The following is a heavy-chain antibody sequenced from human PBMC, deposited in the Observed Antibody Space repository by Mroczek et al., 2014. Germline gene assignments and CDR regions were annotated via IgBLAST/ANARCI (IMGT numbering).Heavy chain of an antibody. CDR2: INHSGST. Sequence: QVQLQQWGAGLLKPSETLSLTCAVYGGSFSGYYWSWIRQPPGKGLEWIGEINHSGSTNYNPSLKSRVTISVDTSKNQFSLKLSSVTAADTAVYYCARGLMADYWGQGTLVTVSS. V-gene: IGHV4-34*01. J-gene: IGHJ4*02. D-gene: IGHD5-24*01. CDR1: GGSFSGYY. CDR3: ARGLMADY.